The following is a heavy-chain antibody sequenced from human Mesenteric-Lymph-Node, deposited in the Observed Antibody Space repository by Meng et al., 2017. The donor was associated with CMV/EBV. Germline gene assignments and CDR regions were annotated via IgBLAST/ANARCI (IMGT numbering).Heavy chain of an antibody. CDR2: ISAYKRNT. D-gene: IGHD3-3*01. J-gene: IGHJ5*02. V-gene: IGHV1-18*01. CDR3: ARDRSTIFGVVIIESNNWFDP. Sequence: ASVKVSCKASGYTFASYGINWVRQAPGRGLEWLGWISAYKRNTKYAQKFQGRVTMTRDTSISTAYMELSRLRSDDTAVYYCARDRSTIFGVVIIESNNWFDPWGQGTLVTVSS. CDR1: GYTFASYG.